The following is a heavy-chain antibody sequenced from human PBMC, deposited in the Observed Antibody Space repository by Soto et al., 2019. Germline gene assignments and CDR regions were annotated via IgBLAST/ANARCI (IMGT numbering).Heavy chain of an antibody. V-gene: IGHV1-58*01. CDR1: GFTFTSSA. CDR2: IVVGSGNT. CDR3: AADLPAFSSSSSGMDV. Sequence: SVKVSCKASGFTFTSSAVQWVRQARGQRLEWVGWIVVGSGNTNYAQKFQERVTITRDMSTSTAYMELSSLRSEDTAVYYCAADLPAFSSSSSGMDVWGQGTTVTVSS. J-gene: IGHJ6*02. D-gene: IGHD6-6*01.